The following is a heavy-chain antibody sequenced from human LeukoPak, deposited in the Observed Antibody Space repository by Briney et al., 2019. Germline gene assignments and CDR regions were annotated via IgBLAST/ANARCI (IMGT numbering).Heavy chain of an antibody. D-gene: IGHD2-2*01. Sequence: PGGSLRLSCAASGFTVSSNYMSWARQAPGKGLEWVSVIYIGGSTYYADSVKGRFTISRDNSKNTLYLQMNSLRAEDTAVYYCARSGRYCSSTSCYGNWFDPWGQGTLVTVSS. CDR3: ARSGRYCSSTSCYGNWFDP. J-gene: IGHJ5*02. V-gene: IGHV3-53*01. CDR2: IYIGGST. CDR1: GFTVSSNY.